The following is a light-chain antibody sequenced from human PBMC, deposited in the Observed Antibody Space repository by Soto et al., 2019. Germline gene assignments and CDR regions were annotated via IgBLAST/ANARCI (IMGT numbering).Light chain of an antibody. CDR2: DVS. J-gene: IGLJ1*01. Sequence: LTQPASVSGSPGQSITISCTGTSSDVGGYNYVSWYQQHPGKAPKLMIYDVSNRPSGVSNRFSGSKSGNTASLTISGLQAEDEADYYCSSYTSSSTLDYVFGTGTKVTVL. CDR1: SSDVGGYNY. CDR3: SSYTSSSTLDYV. V-gene: IGLV2-14*01.